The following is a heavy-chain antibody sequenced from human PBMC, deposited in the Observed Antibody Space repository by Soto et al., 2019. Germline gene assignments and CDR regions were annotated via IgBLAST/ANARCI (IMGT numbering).Heavy chain of an antibody. CDR1: GGTFSSYA. CDR2: IIPIFGTA. Sequence: GASVKVSCKASGGTFSSYAISWVRQAPGQGLEWMGGIIPIFGTANYAQKFQGRVTITADESTSTAYMELSSLRSEDTAVYYCARDIEMATIRTYYYYYGMDVWGQGTTVTAPS. D-gene: IGHD5-12*01. V-gene: IGHV1-69*13. J-gene: IGHJ6*02. CDR3: ARDIEMATIRTYYYYYGMDV.